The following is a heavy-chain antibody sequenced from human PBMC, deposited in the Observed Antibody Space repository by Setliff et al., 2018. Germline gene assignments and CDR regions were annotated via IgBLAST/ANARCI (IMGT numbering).Heavy chain of an antibody. J-gene: IGHJ4*02. Sequence: SETLSLTCTVSGGSISSYYWNWIRQPAGKGLEWIGHIYIGGSINYNPSLKSRLTISRDTSKNQVSLKLNSVTATDTAVYYCARDLGHGGDSDYWGQGILVTVSS. CDR3: ARDLGHGGDSDY. CDR2: IYIGGSI. CDR1: GGSISSYY. V-gene: IGHV4-4*07. D-gene: IGHD2-21*02.